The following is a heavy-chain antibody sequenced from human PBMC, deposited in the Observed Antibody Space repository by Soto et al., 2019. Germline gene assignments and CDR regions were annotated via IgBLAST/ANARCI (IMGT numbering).Heavy chain of an antibody. CDR2: INPSGGST. Sequence: ASVKVSCKASGYTFTSYYMHWVRQAPGQGLEWMGIINPSGGSTSYAQKFQGRVTMTRDTSTSTVYMELSSLRSEDTAVYYCAASIAVAAHFDYWGQGTLVTVSS. CDR3: AASIAVAAHFDY. V-gene: IGHV1-46*01. CDR1: GYTFTSYY. D-gene: IGHD6-19*01. J-gene: IGHJ4*02.